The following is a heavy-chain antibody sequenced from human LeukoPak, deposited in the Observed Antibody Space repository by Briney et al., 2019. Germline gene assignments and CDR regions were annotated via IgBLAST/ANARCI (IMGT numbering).Heavy chain of an antibody. CDR2: IYYSGST. CDR3: ARGEYSSGWYEDDYFDY. V-gene: IGHV4-39*07. J-gene: IGHJ4*02. D-gene: IGHD6-19*01. Sequence: ASETLSLTCTVSGGSISSSSYYWGWIRQPPGKGLEWIGSIYYSGSTYYNPSLKSRVTISVDTSKNQFSLKLSSVTAADTAVYYCARGEYSSGWYEDDYFDYWGQGTLVTVSS. CDR1: GGSISSSSYY.